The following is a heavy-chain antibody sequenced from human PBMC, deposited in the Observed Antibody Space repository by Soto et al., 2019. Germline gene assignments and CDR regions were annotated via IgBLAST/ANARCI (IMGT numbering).Heavy chain of an antibody. J-gene: IGHJ6*03. Sequence: GGSLRLSCAASGFTFSSYSMNWVRQAPGKGLEWVSSISSSSSYIYYADSVKGRFTISRDNAKNSLYLQMNSLRAEDTAVYYCASQYFDEYYYYYMDVWGKGTTVTVSS. D-gene: IGHD3-9*01. CDR3: ASQYFDEYYYYYMDV. V-gene: IGHV3-21*01. CDR2: ISSSSSYI. CDR1: GFTFSSYS.